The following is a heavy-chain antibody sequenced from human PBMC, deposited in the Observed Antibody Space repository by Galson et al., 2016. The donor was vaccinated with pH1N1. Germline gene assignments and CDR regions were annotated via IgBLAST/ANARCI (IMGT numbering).Heavy chain of an antibody. CDR1: GFSLSTSGVG. V-gene: IGHV2-5*01. J-gene: IGHJ5*02. Sequence: PALVKPTQTLTLTCTFSGFSLSTSGVGVGWIRQPPGKALEWLALIYWNDDKRYSPSLKSRLAITKDTSKNQVVLTMTNMGPVDTATYYCAHSLYGDYVGWFGPWGQGTLVTVSS. CDR3: AHSLYGDYVGWFGP. D-gene: IGHD4-17*01. CDR2: IYWNDDK.